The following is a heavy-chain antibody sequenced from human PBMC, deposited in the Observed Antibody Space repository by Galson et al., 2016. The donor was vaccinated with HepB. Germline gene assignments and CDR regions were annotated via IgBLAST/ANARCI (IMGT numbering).Heavy chain of an antibody. CDR1: GGPISDTAYW. CDR2: IFYTGTT. D-gene: IGHD1-26*01. V-gene: IGHV4-39*01. J-gene: IGHJ3*02. CDR3: ARQVGRGSWAFDI. Sequence: SETLSLTCTVSGGPISDTAYWWGWIRQPPGKGLEWIGSIFYTGTTYYKPSLKSRVIIYVDTSKNQFSLKLNSVTAADTAVYYCARQVGRGSWAFDIWGQGTVVTVSS.